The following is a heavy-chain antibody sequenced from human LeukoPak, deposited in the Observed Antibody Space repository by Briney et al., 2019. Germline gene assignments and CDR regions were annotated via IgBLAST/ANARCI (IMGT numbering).Heavy chain of an antibody. CDR2: INPNSGGT. V-gene: IGHV1-2*02. J-gene: IGHJ4*02. CDR1: GYTLTELS. Sequence: ASVKVSCKVSGYTLTELSMHWVRQAPGQGLEWMGWINPNSGGTNYAQKFQGRVTMTRDTSISTAYMELSRLRSDDTAVYYCARVAETTVVTPYFDYWGQGTLVTVSS. D-gene: IGHD4-23*01. CDR3: ARVAETTVVTPYFDY.